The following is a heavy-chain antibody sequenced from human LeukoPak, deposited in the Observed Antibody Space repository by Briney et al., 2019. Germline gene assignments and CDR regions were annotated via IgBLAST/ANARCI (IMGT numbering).Heavy chain of an antibody. V-gene: IGHV4-39*07. CDR3: ARVRGSSSVFDY. D-gene: IGHD6-6*01. Sequence: SETLSLTCTVSGDSISTSNSYWGWIRQPPGKGLEWIGSIYYSGNTYYNASLKSRVTISVDTSKNQFSLKLSSVTAADTAVYYCARVRGSSSVFDYWGQGTLVTVSS. CDR2: IYYSGNT. CDR1: GDSISTSNSY. J-gene: IGHJ4*02.